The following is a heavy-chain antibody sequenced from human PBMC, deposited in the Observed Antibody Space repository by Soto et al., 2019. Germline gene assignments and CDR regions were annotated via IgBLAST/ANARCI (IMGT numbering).Heavy chain of an antibody. J-gene: IGHJ4*02. D-gene: IGHD2-15*01. Sequence: EVQLLESGGGLVQPGGSLRLSCAASGFTFSDYAMSWVRQAPGKGLEWVSAISGSGGSTYYADSVKGRFTISRDNSKNTLYVQVNSLRAEDTAVYYCAKGVVVAATREDYFDYWGQGTLVTVSS. V-gene: IGHV3-23*01. CDR1: GFTFSDYA. CDR2: ISGSGGST. CDR3: AKGVVVAATREDYFDY.